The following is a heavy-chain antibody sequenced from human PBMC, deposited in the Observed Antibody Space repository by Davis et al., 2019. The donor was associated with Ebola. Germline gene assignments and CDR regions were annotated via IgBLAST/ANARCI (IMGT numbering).Heavy chain of an antibody. D-gene: IGHD2-15*01. CDR2: INSYTADA. CDR3: WVAATPFDY. CDR1: GYTFTAYS. Sequence: AASVKVSCKTSGYTFTAYSIDWVRQAPGQGLEWMGRINSYTADAEYDQNFQGRITMTRDTSISTAFMELSSLRSDDTAVYYCWVAATPFDYWGQGTLVTVSS. J-gene: IGHJ4*02. V-gene: IGHV1-2*06.